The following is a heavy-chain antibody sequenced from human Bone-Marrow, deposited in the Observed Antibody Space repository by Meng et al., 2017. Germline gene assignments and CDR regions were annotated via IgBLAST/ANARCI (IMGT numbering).Heavy chain of an antibody. J-gene: IGHJ3*02. D-gene: IGHD6-19*01. V-gene: IGHV1-69*13. CDR2: IIPIFGTA. Sequence: SVKVSCKASGGTFSSYAISWVRQAPGQGLEWMGGIIPIFGTANYAQKFQGRVTITADESTSTAYMELSGLRSEDTAVYYCARGEYSSGWYPNSDAFDIWGQGTMVTVSS. CDR3: ARGEYSSGWYPNSDAFDI. CDR1: GGTFSSYA.